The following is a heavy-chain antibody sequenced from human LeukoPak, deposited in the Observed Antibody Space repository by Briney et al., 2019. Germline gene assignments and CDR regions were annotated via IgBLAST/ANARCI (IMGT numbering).Heavy chain of an antibody. CDR1: GGSISSYY. CDR2: IYTSGST. Sequence: PSETLSLTCTVSGGSISSYYWSWIRQPPGKGLEWTGYIYTSGSTNYNPSLKSRVTISVDTSKNQFSLKLSSVTAADTAVYYCARPQMGATDAFDIWGQGTMVTVSS. J-gene: IGHJ3*02. V-gene: IGHV4-4*09. D-gene: IGHD1-26*01. CDR3: ARPQMGATDAFDI.